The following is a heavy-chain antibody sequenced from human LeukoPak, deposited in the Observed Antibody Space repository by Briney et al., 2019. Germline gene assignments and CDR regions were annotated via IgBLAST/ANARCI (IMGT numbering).Heavy chain of an antibody. V-gene: IGHV4-38-2*01. CDR3: ARYCTSTTCILRGFDY. D-gene: IGHD2-2*01. Sequence: ASETLFLTCSVSGYSFTTGYYWGWRRPPPRKGLLWITNIYHTGSAHYNPSLKSRVTISVDTSKTQFSLKLSSVTAAATAVYYCARYCTSTTCILRGFDYWGQGTLVTVSS. CDR1: GYSFTTGYY. CDR2: IYHTGSA. J-gene: IGHJ4*02.